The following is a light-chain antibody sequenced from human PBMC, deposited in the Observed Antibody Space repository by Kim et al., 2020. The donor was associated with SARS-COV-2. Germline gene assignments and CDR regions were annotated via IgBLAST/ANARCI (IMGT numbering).Light chain of an antibody. CDR1: SNNY. CDR3: SSYTSSSTV. J-gene: IGLJ3*02. Sequence: QSALTQPASVSGSPGQSITISCTGTSNNYVSWYQQHPGKAPKLMIYDVTNRPSGVSNRFSGSKSGNTASLTISGLQAEDEADYYCSSYTSSSTVFGGGTKLTVL. V-gene: IGLV2-14*03. CDR2: DVT.